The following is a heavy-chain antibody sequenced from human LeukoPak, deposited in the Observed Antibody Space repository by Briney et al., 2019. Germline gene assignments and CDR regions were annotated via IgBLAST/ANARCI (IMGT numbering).Heavy chain of an antibody. CDR2: ISWNSGTT. D-gene: IGHD3-16*01. CDR3: AKGQNIPWGLYYYYYMDV. J-gene: IGHJ6*03. CDR1: GFTFDDFV. Sequence: GRSLRLSCAASGFTFDDFVMHWVRQPPGKGLEWVSGISWNSGTTGYADSVKGRFTISRDNAKNTLYLQMNSLRAEDTAVYYCAKGQNIPWGLYYYYYMDVWGKGTTVTVSS. V-gene: IGHV3-9*01.